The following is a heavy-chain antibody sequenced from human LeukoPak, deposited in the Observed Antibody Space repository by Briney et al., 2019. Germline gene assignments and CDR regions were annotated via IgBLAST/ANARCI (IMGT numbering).Heavy chain of an antibody. J-gene: IGHJ6*03. D-gene: IGHD3-10*01. CDR2: IYYSGST. Sequence: SQTLSLTCTVSGGSISSGDYYWSWIRQPPGKGLEWIGYIYYSGSTYYNPPLKSRVTISVDTSKNQFSLKLSSVTAADTAVYYCARVLYYYGSGSYWADYYYYYYMDVWGKGTTVTVSS. CDR3: ARVLYYYGSGSYWADYYYYYYMDV. V-gene: IGHV4-30-4*08. CDR1: GGSISSGDYY.